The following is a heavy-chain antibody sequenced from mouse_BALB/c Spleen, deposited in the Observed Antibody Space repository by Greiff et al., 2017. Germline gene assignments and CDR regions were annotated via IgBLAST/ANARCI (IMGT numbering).Heavy chain of an antibody. CDR2: INPSNGRT. CDR1: GYTFTSYW. CDR3: ARNYYGSSYAMDY. J-gene: IGHJ4*01. V-gene: IGHV1S81*02. Sequence: VQLQQPGAELVKPGASVKLSCKASGYTFTSYWMHWVKQRPGQGLEWIGEINPSNGRTNYNEKFESKATLTVDKSSSTAYMQLSSLTSEDSAVYYCARNYYGSSYAMDYWGQGTAVTVSA. D-gene: IGHD1-1*01.